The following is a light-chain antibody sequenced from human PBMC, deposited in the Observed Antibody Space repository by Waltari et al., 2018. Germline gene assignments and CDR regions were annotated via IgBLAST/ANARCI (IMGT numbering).Light chain of an antibody. CDR3: GTWDTNLRAGV. Sequence: QSVLTQPPSVSATPGQKVTISCPGSSSNLGSGYVSWYQQLPGTAPKLLIYYNTERHSGIPDRFSGSKSGTSATLDISGLQTGDEADYYCGTWDTNLRAGVFGGGTKLTVL. CDR2: YNT. CDR1: SSNLGSGY. J-gene: IGLJ2*01. V-gene: IGLV1-51*01.